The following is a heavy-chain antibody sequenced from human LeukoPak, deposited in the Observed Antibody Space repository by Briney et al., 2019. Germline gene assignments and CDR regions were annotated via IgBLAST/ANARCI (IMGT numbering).Heavy chain of an antibody. V-gene: IGHV4-59*08. CDR2: FYSGDT. D-gene: IGHD5-24*01. J-gene: IGHJ4*02. Sequence: FYSGDTKYNPSLKSRVTISIDTSKSQFSLKLSSVTAADTAVYYCARQFNSFDYWGQGALVTVSS. CDR3: ARQFNSFDY.